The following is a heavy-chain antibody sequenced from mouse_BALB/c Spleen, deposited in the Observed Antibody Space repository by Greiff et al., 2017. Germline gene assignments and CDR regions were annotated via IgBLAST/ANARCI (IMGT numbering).Heavy chain of an antibody. CDR3: VRAPQYGVYYFDY. Sequence: VKLQESGPGLVAPSQSLSITCTVSGFSLTSYDISWIRQPPGKGLEWLGVIWTGGGTNYNSAFMSRLSISKDNSKSQVFLKMNSLQTDDTAIYYCVRAPQYGVYYFDYWGQGTTLTVSS. V-gene: IGHV2-9-2*01. CDR2: IWTGGGT. D-gene: IGHD1-1*01. J-gene: IGHJ2*01. CDR1: GFSLTSYD.